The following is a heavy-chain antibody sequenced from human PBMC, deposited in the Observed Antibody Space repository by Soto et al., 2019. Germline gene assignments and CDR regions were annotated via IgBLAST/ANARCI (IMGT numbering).Heavy chain of an antibody. Sequence: EVQLVESGGGLVQPGRSLRLSCAASGFTFDDYAMHWVRQVPGKGLEWVSGISWNSGSLCYADSVKGRFTISRDNAKNSLYLDMYSLRAEDTALYYCAKDRIPQPWGYGLDVWGQGTTVTVS. CDR1: GFTFDDYA. V-gene: IGHV3-9*01. D-gene: IGHD3-16*01. J-gene: IGHJ6*02. CDR3: AKDRIPQPWGYGLDV. CDR2: ISWNSGSL.